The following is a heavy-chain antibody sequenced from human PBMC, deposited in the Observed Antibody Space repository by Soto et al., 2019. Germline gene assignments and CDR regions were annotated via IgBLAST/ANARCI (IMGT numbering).Heavy chain of an antibody. Sequence: QVQLVESGGGVVQPGGSLRLSCGASGFTFSASVMHWVRQAPGKGLEWMAIISYGGNNKYYADSVKGRFTISRDISESTLYLQMNSLRAEDTAVYYCAREEFKDGRGHFDYWGQGTLVSVSS. CDR3: AREEFKDGRGHFDY. V-gene: IGHV3-30-3*01. D-gene: IGHD3-22*01. CDR1: GFTFSASV. CDR2: ISYGGNNK. J-gene: IGHJ4*02.